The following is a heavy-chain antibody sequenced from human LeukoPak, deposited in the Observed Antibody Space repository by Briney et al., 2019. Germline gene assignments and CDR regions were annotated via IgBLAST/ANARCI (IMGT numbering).Heavy chain of an antibody. CDR2: IYYSGST. CDR3: GYYDSSGYYFLGDY. J-gene: IGHJ4*02. CDR1: GGSISSSSYY. D-gene: IGHD3-22*01. V-gene: IGHV4-39*01. Sequence: SETLSLTCTVSGGSISSSSYYWGWIRQPPGKGLEWIGSIYYSGSTYYNPSLKSRVTISVDTSKNQFSLKLSSVTAADTAVYYCGYYDSSGYYFLGDYWGQGTLVTVSS.